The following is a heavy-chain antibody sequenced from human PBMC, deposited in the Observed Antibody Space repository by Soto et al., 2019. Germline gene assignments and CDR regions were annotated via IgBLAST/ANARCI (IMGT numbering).Heavy chain of an antibody. CDR2: IYWDDDK. CDR1: GLSLSTSGVG. J-gene: IGHJ4*02. Sequence: QITLKESGPTLVKPTQTLTLTCTFSGLSLSTSGVGVGWIRQPQGKDLEWLALIYWDDDKRYSPSLKSRLTITKDTSKSQVVLTMTDMDPVDTATYYCAHIPVGGNTVTTYYYWGQGTLVTVSS. V-gene: IGHV2-5*02. D-gene: IGHD4-17*01. CDR3: AHIPVGGNTVTTYYY.